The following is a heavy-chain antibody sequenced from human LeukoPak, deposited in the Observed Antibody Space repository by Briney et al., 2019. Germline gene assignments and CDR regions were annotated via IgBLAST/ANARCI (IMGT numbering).Heavy chain of an antibody. V-gene: IGHV3-64*01. CDR3: AKKFDSSGLAGAFDI. J-gene: IGHJ3*02. Sequence: GGSLRLSCAASGFAFRKYSIHWVRQAPGKGLEYVSGISRDGGTADYANSVKGRFTISRDNSKNTLYFQMGSLRAEDMAVYYCAKKFDSSGLAGAFDIWGQGTMVTVSS. CDR2: ISRDGGTA. CDR1: GFAFRKYS. D-gene: IGHD6-19*01.